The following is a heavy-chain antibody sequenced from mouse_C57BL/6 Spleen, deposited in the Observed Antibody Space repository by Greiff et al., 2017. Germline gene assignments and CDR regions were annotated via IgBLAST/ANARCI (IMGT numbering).Heavy chain of an antibody. CDR2: IYPGDGDT. CDR1: GYAFSSYW. Sequence: VQLQQSGAELVKPGASVKISCKASGYAFSSYWMNWVKQRPGKGLEWIGQIYPGDGDTNYNGKFKGKAKLTADKSSSTAYMQLSSLTSEDSAVYFCARGAITTVVATDWFAYWGQGTLVTVSA. J-gene: IGHJ3*01. CDR3: ARGAITTVVATDWFAY. V-gene: IGHV1-80*01. D-gene: IGHD1-1*01.